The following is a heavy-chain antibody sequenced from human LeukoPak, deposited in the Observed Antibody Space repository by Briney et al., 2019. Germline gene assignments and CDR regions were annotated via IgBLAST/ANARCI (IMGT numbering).Heavy chain of an antibody. D-gene: IGHD6-13*01. CDR1: GFTFSSYG. Sequence: QPGGSLRLSCVASGFTFSSYGMHWVRQAPGKGLEWVAFIRYDGSNKYYADSVKGRFTISRDNSKNTLYLQMNSLRAEDTAVYYCAKDAKWGSSWTDAFDIWGQGTMVTVSS. CDR2: IRYDGSNK. V-gene: IGHV3-30*02. CDR3: AKDAKWGSSWTDAFDI. J-gene: IGHJ3*02.